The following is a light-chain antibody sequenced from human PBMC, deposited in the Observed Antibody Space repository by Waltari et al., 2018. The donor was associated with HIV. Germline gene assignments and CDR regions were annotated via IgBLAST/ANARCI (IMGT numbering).Light chain of an antibody. CDR3: YSTSDDNVV. J-gene: IGLJ2*01. Sequence: SYELTPPSSVSVSPGQTARIPGSGDQLSENYARWFQQRPGQAPAMLLYKATERPSWISGRFSGSSSGTTVTLTITGAQVEDEADYYCYSTSDDNVVFGGGTKLMVL. CDR1: QLSENY. CDR2: KAT. V-gene: IGLV3-27*01.